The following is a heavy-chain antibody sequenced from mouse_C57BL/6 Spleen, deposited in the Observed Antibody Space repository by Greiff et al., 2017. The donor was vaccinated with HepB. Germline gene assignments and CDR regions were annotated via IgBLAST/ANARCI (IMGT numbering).Heavy chain of an antibody. CDR1: GYTFTSYW. D-gene: IGHD1-1*01. CDR3: ARSRDYYGSSYGFAY. CDR2: IDPSDSYT. J-gene: IGHJ3*01. V-gene: IGHV1-69*01. Sequence: QVQLQQPGAELVMPGASVKLSCKASGYTFTSYWMHWVKQSPGQGLEWIGEIDPSDSYTNYNQKFKGKSTLTVDKSSSTAYMQLSSLTSEDSAVYYCARSRDYYGSSYGFAYWGQGTLVTVSA.